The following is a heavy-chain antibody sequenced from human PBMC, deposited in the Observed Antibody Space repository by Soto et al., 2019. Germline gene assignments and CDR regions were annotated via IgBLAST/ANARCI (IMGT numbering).Heavy chain of an antibody. J-gene: IGHJ4*02. D-gene: IGHD6-13*01. V-gene: IGHV4-31*03. CDR1: SGSVSSGGYF. CDR3: AGYSARSVFDY. CDR2: IYHTGST. Sequence: TSETLSLTCTVSSGSVSSGGYFRSWIRQLPGKGLEWIGYIYHTGSTFYNPSLKSRVTISLDTSKSQFSLRLTSVTAADTAMYFCAGYSARSVFDYWGPGTLVTVSS.